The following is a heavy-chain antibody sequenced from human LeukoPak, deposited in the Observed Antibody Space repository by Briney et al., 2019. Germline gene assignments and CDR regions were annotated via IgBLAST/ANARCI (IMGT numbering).Heavy chain of an antibody. Sequence: ASVKVSCKASGYTFTGYYMHWVRQAPGQGLEWMGWINPNSGGTNYAQKFQGRVTMTRDTSTSTVYMELSSLRSEDTAVYYCARALYDSSYDAFDIWGQGTMVTVSS. J-gene: IGHJ3*02. CDR3: ARALYDSSYDAFDI. V-gene: IGHV1-2*02. CDR1: GYTFTGYY. CDR2: INPNSGGT. D-gene: IGHD3-22*01.